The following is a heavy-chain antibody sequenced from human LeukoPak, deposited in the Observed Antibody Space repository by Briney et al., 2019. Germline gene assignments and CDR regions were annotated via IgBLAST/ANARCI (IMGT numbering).Heavy chain of an antibody. Sequence: GASVKVSCKASGYTFTSYDINWVRQATGQGLEWMGWMNPNSGNTGYAQKFQGRVTMTRNTSISTAYMELSSLRSDDTAVYYCARDGRSYYYDSSGYQNDYWGQGTLVTVSS. CDR2: MNPNSGNT. CDR3: ARDGRSYYYDSSGYQNDY. V-gene: IGHV1-8*01. J-gene: IGHJ4*02. D-gene: IGHD3-22*01. CDR1: GYTFTSYD.